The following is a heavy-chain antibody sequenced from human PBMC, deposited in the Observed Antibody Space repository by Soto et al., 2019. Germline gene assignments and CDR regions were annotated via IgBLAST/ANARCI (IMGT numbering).Heavy chain of an antibody. J-gene: IGHJ4*02. CDR3: ARAYDTSGYLFNY. CDR2: ISSSSGTI. CDR1: GFTFSTYS. Sequence: GGSLRLSCAASGFTFSTYSMNWVRQAPGKGLEWVSYISSSSGTIYYADSVKGRFTISRDNAKNSLYLQMNSLRAEDTAVYYCARAYDTSGYLFNYWGQGTLVTVSS. V-gene: IGHV3-48*01. D-gene: IGHD3-22*01.